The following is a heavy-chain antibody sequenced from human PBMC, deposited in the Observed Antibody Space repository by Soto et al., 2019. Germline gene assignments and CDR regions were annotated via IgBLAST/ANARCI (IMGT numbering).Heavy chain of an antibody. J-gene: IGHJ4*02. CDR1: GFTVSSNY. Sequence: EVQLVESGGGLIQPRESLRLSFAASGFTVSSNYMSWVRQAPGKGLEWVSIIYSGGSTYYADSVKGRFTISRDNSKNTLYLQMNSLRAEDTAVYYCAIESIVGATITFDYWGQGTLVTVSS. D-gene: IGHD1-26*01. V-gene: IGHV3-66*01. CDR2: IYSGGST. CDR3: AIESIVGATITFDY.